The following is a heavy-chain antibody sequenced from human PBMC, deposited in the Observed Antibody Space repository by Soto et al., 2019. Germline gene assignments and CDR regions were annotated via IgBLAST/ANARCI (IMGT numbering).Heavy chain of an antibody. CDR3: ARKILGSTTRPNYWYFDL. CDR2: ISGGGDAA. CDR1: GFTFINYA. D-gene: IGHD7-27*01. J-gene: IGHJ2*01. Sequence: EVQVLESGGGLVQPGGSLRLSCAGSGFTFINYAMNWVRQAPGKGLEWVSSISGGGDAAFFPDSVRGRFTLSRDNSKNTVTLQMHTLGVDDTAVYYCARKILGSTTRPNYWYFDLWGRGTLVTVSS. V-gene: IGHV3-23*01.